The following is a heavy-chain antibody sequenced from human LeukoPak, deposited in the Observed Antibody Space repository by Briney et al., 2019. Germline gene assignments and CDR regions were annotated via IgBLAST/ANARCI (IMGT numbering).Heavy chain of an antibody. D-gene: IGHD5-18*01. J-gene: IGHJ4*02. CDR2: VNPNSGNT. CDR1: GYTFTSYD. CDR3: ARANRAVTESDFDY. Sequence: ASVKVSCKASGYTFTSYDINWVRQATGQGLEWMGWVNPNSGNTGYAQKFQGRVTMTRNTSISTAYMELSSLRSEDTAVYYCARANRAVTESDFDYWGQGTLVTVSS. V-gene: IGHV1-8*01.